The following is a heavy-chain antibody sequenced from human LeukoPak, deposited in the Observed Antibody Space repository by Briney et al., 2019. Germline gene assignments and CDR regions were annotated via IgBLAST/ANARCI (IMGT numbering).Heavy chain of an antibody. CDR3: ARITTVTTPYFDY. Sequence: SETLSLTCTVSGGSISSGDYYWSWIRQPPGKGLEWIGYIYYSGRTYYNPSLKSRVATSVDTSKNQFSLKLSSVTAADTAVYYCARITTVTTPYFDYWGQGTLVTVSS. V-gene: IGHV4-30-4*08. CDR1: GGSISSGDYY. CDR2: IYYSGRT. J-gene: IGHJ4*02. D-gene: IGHD4-17*01.